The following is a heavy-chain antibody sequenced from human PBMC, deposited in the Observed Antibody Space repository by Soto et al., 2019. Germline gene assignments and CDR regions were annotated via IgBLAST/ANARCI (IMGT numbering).Heavy chain of an antibody. V-gene: IGHV3-30*18. D-gene: IGHD1-26*01. CDR2: ISYDGSNK. CDR3: AKDQWELTPRYYYYGMDV. J-gene: IGHJ6*02. CDR1: GFTFSSYG. Sequence: GGSLRLSSAASGFTFSSYGMHWVRQSPGKGLEWVAVISYDGSNKYYADSVKGRFTISRDNSKNTLYLQMNSLRAEDTAVYYCAKDQWELTPRYYYYGMDVWGQGTTVTVSS.